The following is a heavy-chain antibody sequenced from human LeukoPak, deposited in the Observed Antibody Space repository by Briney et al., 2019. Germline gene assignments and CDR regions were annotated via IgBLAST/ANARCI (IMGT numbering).Heavy chain of an antibody. Sequence: TSETLSLTCAVYGGPFRGFFWSWIRQAPGKGLEWIGEVSHSGSSNYNPSLKSRINISLDTSKSQFSLRLTSVTAADTAVYYCARGIFYGGRNQYIWHDLWGQGTLVTVSS. CDR1: GGPFRGFF. V-gene: IGHV4-34*01. CDR2: VSHSGSS. J-gene: IGHJ5*02. D-gene: IGHD4-23*01. CDR3: ARGIFYGGRNQYIWHDL.